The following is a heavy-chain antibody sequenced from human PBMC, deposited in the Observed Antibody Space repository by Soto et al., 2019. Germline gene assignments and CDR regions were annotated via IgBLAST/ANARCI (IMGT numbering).Heavy chain of an antibody. CDR3: ARARYCSGGSCRGWFDP. V-gene: IGHV1-69*06. CDR1: GGTFSSYA. CDR2: IIPIFGTA. J-gene: IGHJ5*02. Sequence: QVQLVQSGAEVKKPGSSVKVSCKASGGTFSSYAISWVRQAPGQGLERMGGIIPIFGTANYAQKFQGRVTITADKSTSTAYMELSSLRSDDTAVYYCARARYCSGGSCRGWFDPWGQGTLVTVSS. D-gene: IGHD2-15*01.